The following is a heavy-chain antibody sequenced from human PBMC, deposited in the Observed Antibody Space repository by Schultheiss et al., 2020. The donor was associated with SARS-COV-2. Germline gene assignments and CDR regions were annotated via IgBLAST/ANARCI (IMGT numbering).Heavy chain of an antibody. V-gene: IGHV3-49*04. D-gene: IGHD2/OR15-2a*01. J-gene: IGHJ5*02. CDR2: IRSKAYGGTT. Sequence: GGSLRLSCAASGFTFSSYGMHWVRQAPGKGLEWVGFIRSKAYGGTTEYAASVKGRFTISRDDSKSIAYLQMNSLKTEDTAVYYCARDKRGGAFYVSGVFDPWGQGTLVTVSS. CDR3: ARDKRGGAFYVSGVFDP. CDR1: GFTFSSYG.